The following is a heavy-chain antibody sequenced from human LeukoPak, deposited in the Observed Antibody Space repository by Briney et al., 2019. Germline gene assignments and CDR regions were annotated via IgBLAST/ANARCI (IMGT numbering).Heavy chain of an antibody. V-gene: IGHV1-2*02. CDR3: AKWELLLDY. Sequence: ASVKVSCKASGGTFSSYAISWVRQAPGQGLEWMGWINPNSGGTNYAQKFQGRVTMTRDTSISTAYMELSRLRSDDTAVYYCAKWELLLDYWGQGTLVTVSS. CDR1: GGTFSSYA. CDR2: INPNSGGT. J-gene: IGHJ4*02. D-gene: IGHD1-26*01.